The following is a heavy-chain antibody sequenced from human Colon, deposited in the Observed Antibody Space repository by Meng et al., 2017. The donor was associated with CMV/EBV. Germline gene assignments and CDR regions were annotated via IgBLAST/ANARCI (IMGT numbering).Heavy chain of an antibody. CDR3: ARSLTVTTFDY. CDR1: GYTFSDYH. J-gene: IGHJ4*02. CDR2: VNPKNGGI. D-gene: IGHD4-17*01. Sequence: ASVKVSCKASGYTFSDYHMHWVRQAPGQGLEWMGWVNPKNGGIQYAQRFRGRVTMTRDTSISTAYMELSRLRSDDTAVYYCARSLTVTTFDYWGQGTLVTVSS. V-gene: IGHV1-2*02.